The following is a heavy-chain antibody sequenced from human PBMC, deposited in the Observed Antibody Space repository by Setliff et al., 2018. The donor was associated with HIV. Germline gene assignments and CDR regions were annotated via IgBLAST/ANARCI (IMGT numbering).Heavy chain of an antibody. CDR3: ARASTGYSSIWYRNGLTYYNYMDV. CDR2: IYHSGTT. CDR1: GYSISSDYY. V-gene: IGHV4-38-2*01. J-gene: IGHJ6*03. Sequence: SETLSLTCVVSGYSISSDYYWGWLRQAPGKGLDWIGTIYHSGTTYYNPSLKSRVTMSVDTSKNQFSLRLSSVTAADTAVFYCARASTGYSSIWYRNGLTYYNYMDVWGRGTKVTVSS. D-gene: IGHD6-13*01.